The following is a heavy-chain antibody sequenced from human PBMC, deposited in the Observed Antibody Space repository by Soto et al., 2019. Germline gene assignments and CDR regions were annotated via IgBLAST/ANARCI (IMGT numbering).Heavy chain of an antibody. J-gene: IGHJ4*02. D-gene: IGHD1-7*01. CDR2: IYYSGST. Sequence: SETLSLTCTVSGGSISSYYWSWIRQPPGKGLEWIGYIYYSGSTNYNPSLKSRVTVSVDTSKNQFSLKLSSVTAADTAVYYCARAPEYNWNYGERVYFDYWGQGTLVTVSS. V-gene: IGHV4-59*01. CDR3: ARAPEYNWNYGERVYFDY. CDR1: GGSISSYY.